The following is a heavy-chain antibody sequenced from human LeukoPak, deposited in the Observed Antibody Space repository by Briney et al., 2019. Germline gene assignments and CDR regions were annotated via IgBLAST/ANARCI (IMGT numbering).Heavy chain of an antibody. V-gene: IGHV4-34*01. Sequence: PSETLSLTCAVYGESFRGHFWTWIRQSPGKGLEWIGEVHHSENTTYNPSLKSRVTMSLDTSKNQFSLKLSSVTAADTAVYFCARRGTRSYGLLPVGGFDQWGQGTLVTVSS. CDR1: GESFRGHF. CDR3: ARRGTRSYGLLPVGGFDQ. J-gene: IGHJ4*02. CDR2: VHHSENT. D-gene: IGHD2-15*01.